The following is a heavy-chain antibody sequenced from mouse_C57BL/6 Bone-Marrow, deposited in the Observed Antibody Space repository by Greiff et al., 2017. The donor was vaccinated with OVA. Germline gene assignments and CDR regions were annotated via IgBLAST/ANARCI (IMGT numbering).Heavy chain of an antibody. D-gene: IGHD1-1*01. CDR2: ISYDGSN. CDR1: GYSITSGYY. J-gene: IGHJ3*01. V-gene: IGHV3-6*01. CDR3: ASDYGSRFAY. Sequence: EVQLQQSGPGLVKPSQSLSLTCSVTGYSITSGYYWNWIRQFPGNKLEWMGYISYDGSNNYNPSLKNGISIIREKSKNQFFLKLNAVTTEDTATYYCASDYGSRFAYWGQGTLVTVSA.